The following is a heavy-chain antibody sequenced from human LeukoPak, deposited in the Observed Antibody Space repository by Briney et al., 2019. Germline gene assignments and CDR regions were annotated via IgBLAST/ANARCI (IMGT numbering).Heavy chain of an antibody. CDR1: GFTLGDYA. Sequence: GGSLRLSCTASGFTLGDYAMSWVRQAPGKGLEWVGFIRSKAYGGTTEYAASVKGRFTISRDDSKSIAYLQMNSLKTEDTAVYYCTRVSPIVLMVYANFFFDYWGQGTLVTVSS. D-gene: IGHD2-8*01. V-gene: IGHV3-49*04. CDR3: TRVSPIVLMVYANFFFDY. J-gene: IGHJ4*02. CDR2: IRSKAYGGTT.